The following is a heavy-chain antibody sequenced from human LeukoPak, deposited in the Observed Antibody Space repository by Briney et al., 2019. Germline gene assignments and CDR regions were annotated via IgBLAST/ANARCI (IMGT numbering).Heavy chain of an antibody. Sequence: GGSLRLSCAASGFTFSSYAMSWVRQAPGKGLEWVSAISGSGGSTYYADSVKGRFTISRDNSKNTLYLQMNSLRAEDTAVYYCAKDLLSGLLWFGEGGAFDYWGQGSLVTVSS. CDR3: AKDLLSGLLWFGEGGAFDY. J-gene: IGHJ4*02. CDR1: GFTFSSYA. D-gene: IGHD3-10*01. CDR2: ISGSGGST. V-gene: IGHV3-23*01.